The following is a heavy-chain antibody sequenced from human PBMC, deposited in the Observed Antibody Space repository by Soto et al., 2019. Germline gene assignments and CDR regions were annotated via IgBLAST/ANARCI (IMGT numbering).Heavy chain of an antibody. D-gene: IGHD6-13*01. J-gene: IGHJ4*02. V-gene: IGHV3-23*01. CDR1: GFTFRSYG. CDR3: AKRIAAAGTHYYFDY. CDR2: ISGSGGST. Sequence: GSLRLSCAASGFTFRSYGMSWVRQAPGKGLEWVSGISGSGGSTYYADSVKGRFTISRDNSKNTLYLQMNSLRAEDTAVYYCAKRIAAAGTHYYFDYWGQGTLVTVSS.